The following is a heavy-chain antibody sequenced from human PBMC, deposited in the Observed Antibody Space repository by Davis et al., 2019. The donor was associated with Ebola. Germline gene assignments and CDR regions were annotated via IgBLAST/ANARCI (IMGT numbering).Heavy chain of an antibody. D-gene: IGHD3-9*01. Sequence: AASVKVSCKASGYTFTTYDIHWVRQATGQGLAWMGWMNPNSENTGYAQKFQGRVTMTRSTSISTAYMELSSLRSEDTAVYYCARGGYFDWLTRWHYYGMDVWGQGTTVTVSS. CDR3: ARGGYFDWLTRWHYYGMDV. J-gene: IGHJ6*02. CDR2: MNPNSENT. CDR1: GYTFTTYD. V-gene: IGHV1-8*01.